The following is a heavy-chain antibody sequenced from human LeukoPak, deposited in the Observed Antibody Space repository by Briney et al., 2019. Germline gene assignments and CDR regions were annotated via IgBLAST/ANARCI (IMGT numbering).Heavy chain of an antibody. CDR2: INPNSGGT. Sequence: ASVKVSCKASGYTFTGYYMHWVRQAPGQGLEWMGWINPNSGGTNYAQKFQGRVTMTRDTSISTAYMELSRLRSDDTAVYYCAREDCSSTSCSGIDYWGQGTLVTVSS. J-gene: IGHJ4*02. V-gene: IGHV1-2*02. CDR1: GYTFTGYY. CDR3: AREDCSSTSCSGIDY. D-gene: IGHD2-2*01.